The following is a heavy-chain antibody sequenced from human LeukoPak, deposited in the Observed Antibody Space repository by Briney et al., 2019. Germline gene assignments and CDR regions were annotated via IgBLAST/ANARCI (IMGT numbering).Heavy chain of an antibody. CDR2: ISSDGSNK. Sequence: GGSLRLSCASSGFTFSSYAMNWVRQAPGKGLEWVAVISSDGSNKYHADFVRGRITISRDNSKNTLYLQMNGLRAEDTAVYYCARHQYISGWYDAFDIWGQGTMVTVSS. V-gene: IGHV3-30*04. CDR3: ARHQYISGWYDAFDI. CDR1: GFTFSSYA. J-gene: IGHJ3*02. D-gene: IGHD6-19*01.